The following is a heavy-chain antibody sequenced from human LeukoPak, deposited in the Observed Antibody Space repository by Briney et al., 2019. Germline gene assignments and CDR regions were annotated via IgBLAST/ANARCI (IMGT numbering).Heavy chain of an antibody. CDR2: IEQDGSEQ. Sequence: PGRSLRLSCTASGLPFSSYWMSWVRQAPGKGPEWVANIEQDGSEQNYVDSVKGRFTISRDNARNSLYLQMDSLRAEDTAVYYCAREEDNADEYLREDYWGQGALVTVSS. CDR3: AREEDNADEYLREDY. CDR1: GLPFSSYW. V-gene: IGHV3-7*01. D-gene: IGHD2-15*01. J-gene: IGHJ4*02.